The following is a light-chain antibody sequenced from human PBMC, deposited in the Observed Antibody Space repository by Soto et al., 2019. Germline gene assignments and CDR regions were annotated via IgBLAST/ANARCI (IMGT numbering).Light chain of an antibody. CDR1: QSVSSSY. CDR3: QQYGNAPAVN. V-gene: IGKV3-20*01. CDR2: GAS. J-gene: IGKJ4*01. Sequence: EIVLTQSPGTLSLSQGERATLSCRASQSVSSSYLAWYQQQPGQAPRLLIYGASSRATGIPDRFSGSGSGTDIPLTISRLEPEDFAVYYCQQYGNAPAVNFGGGTKVEIK.